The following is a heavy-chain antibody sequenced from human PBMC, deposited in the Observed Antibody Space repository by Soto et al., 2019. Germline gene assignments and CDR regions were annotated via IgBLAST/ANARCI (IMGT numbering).Heavy chain of an antibody. CDR3: ASSITIFGLLVY. CDR1: GFTFSSYA. CDR2: ISSSGSTI. D-gene: IGHD3-3*01. Sequence: GGSLRLSCAASGFTFSSYAMNWVRQAPGKGLEWVSYISSSGSTIYYADSVKGRFTISRDNAKNSLYLQMNSLRAEDTAVYYCASSITIFGLLVYWGQGTLVTVSS. V-gene: IGHV3-48*03. J-gene: IGHJ4*02.